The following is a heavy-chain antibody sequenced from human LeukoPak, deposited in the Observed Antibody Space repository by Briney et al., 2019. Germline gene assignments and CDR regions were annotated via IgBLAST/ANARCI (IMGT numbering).Heavy chain of an antibody. D-gene: IGHD6-19*01. J-gene: IGHJ5*02. Sequence: SQTLSLTCAGSGGSISSGGYSWSWIRQPPGKGLEWIGYIYHSGSTYYNPSLKSRVTISVDRSKNQFSLKLSSVTAADTAVYYCARYSSGWGGDWFDPWGQGTLVTVSS. CDR3: ARYSSGWGGDWFDP. V-gene: IGHV4-30-2*01. CDR2: IYHSGST. CDR1: GGSISSGGYS.